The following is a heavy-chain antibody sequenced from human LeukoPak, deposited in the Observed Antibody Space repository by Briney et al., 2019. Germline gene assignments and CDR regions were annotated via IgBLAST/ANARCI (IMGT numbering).Heavy chain of an antibody. J-gene: IGHJ4*02. CDR1: GFTFSSYW. Sequence: GGSLRLSCAASGFTFSSYWMSCVRRAPGEGLGWVSNKKQYGSEKYYVDSVEGRFPISRDSDKNSLYLQMNSLRAEDTAVYYCAREFRGGSYYFDYWGQGTLVTVSS. CDR3: AREFRGGSYYFDY. CDR2: KKQYGSEK. D-gene: IGHD1-26*01. V-gene: IGHV3-7*05.